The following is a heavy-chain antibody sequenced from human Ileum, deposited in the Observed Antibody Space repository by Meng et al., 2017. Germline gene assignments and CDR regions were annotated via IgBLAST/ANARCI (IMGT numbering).Heavy chain of an antibody. CDR2: IYYSGST. D-gene: IGHD2-21*01. CDR1: GGFISNYY. Sequence: VQLQESGPGLVKPSETLSLTCTVSGGFISNYYWSWIRQPPRKGLEWIGYIYYSGSTNYNSSLKSRVTISVDTSKNQFSLKLSSVTAADTAVYYCARLVVVGNTGYHFDNWGQGTLVTVSS. CDR3: ARLVVVGNTGYHFDN. V-gene: IGHV4-59*08. J-gene: IGHJ4*02.